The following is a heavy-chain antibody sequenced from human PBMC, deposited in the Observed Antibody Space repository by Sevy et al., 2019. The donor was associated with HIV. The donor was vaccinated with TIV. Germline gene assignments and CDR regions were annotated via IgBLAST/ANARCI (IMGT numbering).Heavy chain of an antibody. D-gene: IGHD4-4*01. CDR1: GFTFSTYS. J-gene: IGHJ6*02. CDR3: TRYSERPWGLHEGMDV. CDR2: ISSSSSYI. V-gene: IGHV3-21*01. Sequence: GGSLRLSCAASGFTFSTYSMNWVRQAPGKGLEWVSSISSSSSYIYYADSVKGRFTISRDNAKNSLYLQMNSLRAEDTAVYFCTRYSERPWGLHEGMDVWGQGTTVTVSS.